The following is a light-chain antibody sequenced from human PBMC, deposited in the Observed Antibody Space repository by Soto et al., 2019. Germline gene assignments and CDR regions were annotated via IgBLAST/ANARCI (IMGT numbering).Light chain of an antibody. V-gene: IGKV3-20*01. J-gene: IGKJ4*01. Sequence: EIVLTQSPGTLSLSPGERATLSCRASQTVSSNYLAWYQQKPGQAPRFLIYGASSRATGIPDRFSGSGSGTDFTLTISRLEPEDFAVYYCKQYGSSPLTFGGGTKVEIK. CDR2: GAS. CDR3: KQYGSSPLT. CDR1: QTVSSNY.